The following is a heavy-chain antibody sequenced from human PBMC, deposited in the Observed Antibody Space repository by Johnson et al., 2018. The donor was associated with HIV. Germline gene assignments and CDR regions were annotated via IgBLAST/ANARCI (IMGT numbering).Heavy chain of an antibody. D-gene: IGHD3-22*01. Sequence: QVQLVESGGGLVKPGGSLRLSCAASGFTFSDYYMSWIRQAPGKGLEWVSYISSSGSTIYYADSVKGRFTISRAHAKNSLYLQMNSLRSEDTALYYCARVRRHYSDSSGYPDSDAFDIWGQGTMVTVSS. CDR3: ARVRRHYSDSSGYPDSDAFDI. J-gene: IGHJ3*02. CDR2: ISSSGSTI. V-gene: IGHV3-11*01. CDR1: GFTFSDYY.